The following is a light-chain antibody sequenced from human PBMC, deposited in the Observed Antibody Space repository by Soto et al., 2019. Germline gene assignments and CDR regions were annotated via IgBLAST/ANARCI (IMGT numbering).Light chain of an antibody. Sequence: EILLTQSPATLSLSPGERATLSCRASQSVGSSLAWYQQKPGQAPRLLIYDASNRATGIPGRFSGSGSGTDFTLTISTLEPEDLAVYYCEQRSSWPWTFGQGAKVEIK. CDR1: QSVGSS. CDR2: DAS. V-gene: IGKV3-11*01. CDR3: EQRSSWPWT. J-gene: IGKJ1*01.